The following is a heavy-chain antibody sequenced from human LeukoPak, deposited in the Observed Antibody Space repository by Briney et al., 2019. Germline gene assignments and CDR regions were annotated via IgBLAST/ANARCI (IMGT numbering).Heavy chain of an antibody. CDR1: GFTFSNHG. J-gene: IGHJ4*02. CDR3: ARDREARRADY. D-gene: IGHD5-24*01. Sequence: PGGSLRLSCAASGFTFSNHGMYWVRQAPGKGLEWVAVIWYDGSKQYYTDSVKGRFTISRDNSKNTLDLQMNSLRAEDTAVYYCARDREARRADYWGQGTLVTVSS. V-gene: IGHV3-33*01. CDR2: IWYDGSKQ.